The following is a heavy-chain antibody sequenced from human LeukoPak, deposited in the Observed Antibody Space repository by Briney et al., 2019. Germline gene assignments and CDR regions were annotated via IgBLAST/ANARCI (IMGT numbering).Heavy chain of an antibody. J-gene: IGHJ4*02. CDR2: ISGSGSTT. V-gene: IGHV3-48*03. CDR3: ARGYCSGGSCHFDS. D-gene: IGHD2-15*01. CDR1: GFTFSSYE. Sequence: GGSLRLSCAASGFTFSSYEMNWVRQAPGKGLEWISYISGSGSTTSFAASVRGRFTISRDNAKNSMFLQMNSLRAEDTAVYYCARGYCSGGSCHFDSWGQGTLVTVSS.